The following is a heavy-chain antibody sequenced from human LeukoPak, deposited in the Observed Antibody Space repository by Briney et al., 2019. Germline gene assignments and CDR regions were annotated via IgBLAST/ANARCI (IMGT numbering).Heavy chain of an antibody. Sequence: PSETLSLTCTVSGGSISSGSYYWSWIRQPAGKALEWIGRIYSSGSTNYNPSLKSRATISVDTSKNQFSLKLGSVTAADTAMYYCARELSPRDGKGYYFDYWGQGTLVTVSS. V-gene: IGHV4-61*02. CDR1: GGSISSGSYY. CDR2: IYSSGST. CDR3: ARELSPRDGKGYYFDY. D-gene: IGHD2-21*02. J-gene: IGHJ4*02.